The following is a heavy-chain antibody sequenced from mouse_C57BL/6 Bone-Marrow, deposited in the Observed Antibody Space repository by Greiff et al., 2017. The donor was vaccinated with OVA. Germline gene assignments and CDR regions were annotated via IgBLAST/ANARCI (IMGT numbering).Heavy chain of an antibody. CDR2: INPGSGGT. J-gene: IGHJ4*01. D-gene: IGHD2-2*01. V-gene: IGHV1-54*01. CDR1: GYAFTNYL. CDR3: ARRGYGYDYYAMDY. Sequence: VQLQESGAELVRPGTSVKVSCKASGYAFTNYLIEWVKQRPGQGLEWIGVINPGSGGTNYNEKFKGKATLTADKSSSTAYMQRSSLTSEDSAVYFCARRGYGYDYYAMDYWGQGTSVTVSS.